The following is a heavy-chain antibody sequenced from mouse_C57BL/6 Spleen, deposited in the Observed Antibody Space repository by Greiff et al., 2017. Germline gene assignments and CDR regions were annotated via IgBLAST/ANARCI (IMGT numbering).Heavy chain of an antibody. J-gene: IGHJ4*01. V-gene: IGHV1-62-2*01. CDR3: ARHEEDYDGVDY. Sequence: QVHVKQSGAELVKPGASVKLSCKASGYTFTEYTIHWVKQRSGQGLEWIGWFYPGSGSIKYNEKFKDKATLTADKSSSTVYMELSRLTSEDSAVYFCARHEEDYDGVDYWGQGTSVTVSS. D-gene: IGHD2-4*01. CDR2: FYPGSGSI. CDR1: GYTFTEYT.